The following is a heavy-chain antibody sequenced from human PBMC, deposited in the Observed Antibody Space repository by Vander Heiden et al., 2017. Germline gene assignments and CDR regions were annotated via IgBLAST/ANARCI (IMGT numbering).Heavy chain of an antibody. CDR3: VKLTLDY. Sequence: EVLRLESGGGVVQPGGSLRLACASSGFTFSNYAMSWVRQAPGKGLGWVSVISDSGDITYYADSVKGRFTISRDNSKNTLYLQMNSLRAEDTAIYYCVKLTLDYWGQGTLVTVSS. J-gene: IGHJ4*02. V-gene: IGHV3-23*01. CDR1: GFTFSNYA. CDR2: ISDSGDIT.